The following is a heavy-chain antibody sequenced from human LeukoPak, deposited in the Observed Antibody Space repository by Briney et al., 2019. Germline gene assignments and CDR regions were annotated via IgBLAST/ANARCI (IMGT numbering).Heavy chain of an antibody. J-gene: IGHJ4*02. CDR2: INHSGST. CDR3: ARGEGQLWSYYFDY. Sequence: SETLSLTCAVYGGSFSGCYWSWIRQPPGKGLEWIGEINHSGSTNYNPSLKSRVTISVVTSKNQFSLKLSSVTAADTAVYYCARGEGQLWSYYFDYWGQGTLVTVSS. V-gene: IGHV4-34*01. D-gene: IGHD5-18*01. CDR1: GGSFSGCY.